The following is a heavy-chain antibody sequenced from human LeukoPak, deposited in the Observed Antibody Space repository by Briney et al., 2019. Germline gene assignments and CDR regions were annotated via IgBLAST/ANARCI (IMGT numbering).Heavy chain of an antibody. CDR3: ATLPLYDSSGYRDY. CDR1: GYVFTSHY. V-gene: IGHV1-46*01. CDR2: INPSGGST. Sequence: ASVKVSCKASGYVFTSHYIHWMRQAPGHGLEWMGMINPSGGSTSYAQKFQGRVTMTEDTSTDTAYMELSSLRSEDTAVYYCATLPLYDSSGYRDYWGQGTLVTVSS. J-gene: IGHJ4*02. D-gene: IGHD3-22*01.